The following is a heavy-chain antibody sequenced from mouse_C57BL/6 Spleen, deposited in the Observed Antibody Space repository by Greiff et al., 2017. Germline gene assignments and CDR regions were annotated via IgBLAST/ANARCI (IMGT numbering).Heavy chain of an antibody. Sequence: QVQLKQSGPELVKPGASVKISCKASGYSFTSYYIHWVKQRPGQGLEWIGWMYPGSGSTKYNEKFKGKATLTADTSASTAYMQLSSLTSEDSAVYYCARTHWYFDYWGQGTTLTVSS. D-gene: IGHD4-1*01. CDR1: GYSFTSYY. J-gene: IGHJ2*01. CDR3: ARTHWYFDY. CDR2: MYPGSGST. V-gene: IGHV1-66*01.